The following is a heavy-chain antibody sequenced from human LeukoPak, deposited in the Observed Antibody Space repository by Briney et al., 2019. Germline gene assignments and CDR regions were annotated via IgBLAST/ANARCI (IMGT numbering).Heavy chain of an antibody. Sequence: GGSLRLSCAASAFIFSSYGMHWVRQAPGKGLEGVAYIQYDGSNKQYADSVKGRFSISRDSSKNVLYLQMSSLRAEDTAVYYCAKDRCSNGIGCYYYYMDLWGKGTTVTISS. V-gene: IGHV3-30*02. CDR3: AKDRCSNGIGCYYYYMDL. D-gene: IGHD2-8*01. CDR2: IQYDGSNK. CDR1: AFIFSSYG. J-gene: IGHJ6*03.